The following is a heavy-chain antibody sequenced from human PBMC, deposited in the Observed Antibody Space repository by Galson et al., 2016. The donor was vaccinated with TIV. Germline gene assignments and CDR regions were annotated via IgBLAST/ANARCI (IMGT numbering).Heavy chain of an antibody. V-gene: IGHV1-58*01. CDR1: GFTSTSSA. CDR2: VVVGSGNT. D-gene: IGHD3-9*01. Sequence: SVKVSCKASGFTSTSSAVQWVRQARGQRFEWIGWVVVGSGNTNYAQKFQERLTINRDMSTSTVYMELSSLRSEDTAVYYCAASPDGILEDGPNYYYMDVWGKGTTVTVSS. J-gene: IGHJ6*03. CDR3: AASPDGILEDGPNYYYMDV.